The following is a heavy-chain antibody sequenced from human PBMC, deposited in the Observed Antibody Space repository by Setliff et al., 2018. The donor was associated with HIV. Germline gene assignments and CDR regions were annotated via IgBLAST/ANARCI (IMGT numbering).Heavy chain of an antibody. J-gene: IGHJ4*02. CDR3: ARVLPYNSALDN. CDR2: LYGSGDT. D-gene: IGHD6-25*01. V-gene: IGHV3-66*02. CDR1: GFTLSNTY. Sequence: GGSLRLSCAASGFTLSNTYMAWVRQAPGKRPEWVSTLYGSGDTYHADSVKGRFTLSRDTSKNTMYLQMNSLRREDTALYHCARVLPYNSALDNWGQGTLVTVSS.